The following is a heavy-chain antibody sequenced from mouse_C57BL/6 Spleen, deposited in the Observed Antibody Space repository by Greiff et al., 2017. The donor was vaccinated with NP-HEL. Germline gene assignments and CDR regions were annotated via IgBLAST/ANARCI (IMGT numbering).Heavy chain of an antibody. V-gene: IGHV3-6*01. Sequence: ESGPGLVKPSQSLSLTCSVTGYSITSGYYWNWIRQFPGNKLEWMGYISYDGSNNYNPSLKNRISITRDTSKNQFFLKLNSVTTEDTATYYCARPPYYYGSSNWYFDVWGTGTTVTVSS. CDR2: ISYDGSN. D-gene: IGHD1-1*01. CDR1: GYSITSGYY. CDR3: ARPPYYYGSSNWYFDV. J-gene: IGHJ1*03.